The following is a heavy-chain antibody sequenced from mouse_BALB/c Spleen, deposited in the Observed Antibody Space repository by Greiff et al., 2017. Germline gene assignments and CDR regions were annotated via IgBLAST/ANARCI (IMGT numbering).Heavy chain of an antibody. D-gene: IGHD2-3*01. CDR1: GFSLSRYS. Sequence: VQLKESGPGLVAPSQSLSITCTVSGFSLSRYSVHWVRQPPGKGLEWLGMIWGGGSTDYNSALKSRLSISKDNSKSQVFLKMNSLQTDDTAMYCYDSEGYDRPPGNWCLEDWGAGTTVTVSS. CDR3: DSEGYDRPPGNWCLED. CDR2: IWGGGST. J-gene: IGHJ1*01. V-gene: IGHV2-6-4*01.